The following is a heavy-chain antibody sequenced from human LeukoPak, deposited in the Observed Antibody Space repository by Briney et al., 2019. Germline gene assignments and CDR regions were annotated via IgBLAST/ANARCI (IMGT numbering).Heavy chain of an antibody. J-gene: IGHJ6*03. CDR3: AKEGSDFWSGFYYYYYMDV. V-gene: IGHV3-23*01. D-gene: IGHD3-3*01. CDR2: ISGSGGST. Sequence: SGGSLRLSCAASGFTFSSYAMSWVRQAPGKGLEWVSAISGSGGSTYYADSVKGRFTISRDNSKNTLYLQMNSLRAEDTAVHYCAKEGSDFWSGFYYYYYMDVWGKGTTVTVSS. CDR1: GFTFSSYA.